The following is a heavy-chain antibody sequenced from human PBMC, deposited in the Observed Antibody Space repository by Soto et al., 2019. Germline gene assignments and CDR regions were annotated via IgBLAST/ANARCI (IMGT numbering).Heavy chain of an antibody. J-gene: IGHJ6*02. CDR3: ARGPRGYVYHHGMDD. D-gene: IGHD3-16*01. Sequence: PSETMSLTCTVSGGSISSYYCSWIRQAAGKGLEWIGRIDTSGTTNYNPSLRSRVTMSVDASKNQFSLNLSSVTAADTAVYFCARGPRGYVYHHGMDDWGQGTTVTVSS. V-gene: IGHV4-4*07. CDR2: IDTSGTT. CDR1: GGSISSYY.